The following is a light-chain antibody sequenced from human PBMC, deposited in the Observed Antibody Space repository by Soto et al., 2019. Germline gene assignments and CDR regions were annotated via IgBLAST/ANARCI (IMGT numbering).Light chain of an antibody. CDR3: QQYGSLSWT. Sequence: EIVLTQYPGTLSLSPGERATLSCRASQSVTSTFLAWYQQKPGQAPRLLIYGASRRAIGIPDRFSGGGSGTDFTLTISRLEPEDFAGYYCQQYGSLSWTFGQGTKVEIK. J-gene: IGKJ1*01. V-gene: IGKV3-20*01. CDR2: GAS. CDR1: QSVTSTF.